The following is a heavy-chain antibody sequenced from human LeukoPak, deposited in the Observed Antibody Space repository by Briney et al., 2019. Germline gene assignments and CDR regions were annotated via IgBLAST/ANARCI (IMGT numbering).Heavy chain of an antibody. CDR3: ARSTYYDLWSGYHDRRPNWFDP. D-gene: IGHD3-3*01. Sequence: SETLSLTCAVYGGSFSGYYWSWIRQPPGKGLEWIGEINHSGSTNYNPSLKSRVTISVDTSKNQFSLKLSSVTAADTAVYYCARSTYYDLWSGYHDRRPNWFDPWGQGTLVTVSS. CDR1: GGSFSGYY. CDR2: INHSGST. V-gene: IGHV4-34*01. J-gene: IGHJ5*02.